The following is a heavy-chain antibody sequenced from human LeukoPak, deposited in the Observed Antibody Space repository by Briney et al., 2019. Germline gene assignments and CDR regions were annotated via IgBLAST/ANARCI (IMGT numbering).Heavy chain of an antibody. V-gene: IGHV1-18*01. J-gene: IGHJ5*02. D-gene: IGHD4/OR15-4a*01. CDR3: ARGSNDYGAPGWFDP. CDR1: GYTFTSYG. CDR2: ISTYNGNR. Sequence: ASVKVSCKASGYTFTSYGINWVRQAPGQGIEWMGWISTYNGNRNYAKNLQGRVTMTTDTSTSTAYMELRSLRSDDTAVYYCARGSNDYGAPGWFDPWGQGTLVTVSS.